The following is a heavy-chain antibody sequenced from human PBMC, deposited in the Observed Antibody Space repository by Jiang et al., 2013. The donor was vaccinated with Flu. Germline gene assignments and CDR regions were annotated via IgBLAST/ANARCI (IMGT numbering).Heavy chain of an antibody. J-gene: IGHJ6*02. Sequence: KPSETLSLTCTVSGASMSSVNYYWGWIRQSPGKGLEWIGSIYITGGTYYNPTLKSRIAISMDKSKNQFSLKLTSVTAADTAVYYCARPIREYYAMDVWGPGTTVTVSS. CDR3: ARPIREYYAMDV. CDR1: GASMSSVNYY. D-gene: IGHD2-21*01. V-gene: IGHV4-39*01. CDR2: IYITGGT.